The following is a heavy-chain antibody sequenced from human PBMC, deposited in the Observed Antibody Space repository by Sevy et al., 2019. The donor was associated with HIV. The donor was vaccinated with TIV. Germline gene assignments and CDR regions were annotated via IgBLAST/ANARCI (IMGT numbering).Heavy chain of an antibody. V-gene: IGHV3-30*02. CDR3: SKFGRVRFQMLVDAFDF. D-gene: IGHD3-16*01. J-gene: IGHJ3*01. CDR1: GFTFSHHG. Sequence: GGSLRLSCVASGFTFSHHGMHWVRQAPGKGLEWVAFVSFDGNTQYYKDSLKDRLTISRDNANNTLNLQMNSLRPDDTSMYDCSKFGRVRFQMLVDAFDFWGQGTMFTVSS. CDR2: VSFDGNTQ.